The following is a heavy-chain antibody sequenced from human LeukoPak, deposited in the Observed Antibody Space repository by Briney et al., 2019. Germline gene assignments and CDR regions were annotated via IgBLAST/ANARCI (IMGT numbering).Heavy chain of an antibody. D-gene: IGHD6-6*01. Sequence: GGSLRLSCAASGFTFSSYAMHWVRQAPGKGLEWVAVISYDGSNKYYADSVKGRFTISRDNSKNTLYLQMNSLRAEDTAVYYCARDRFSSSFVYWGQGTLVTVSS. CDR3: ARDRFSSSFVY. V-gene: IGHV3-30*01. J-gene: IGHJ4*02. CDR2: ISYDGSNK. CDR1: GFTFSSYA.